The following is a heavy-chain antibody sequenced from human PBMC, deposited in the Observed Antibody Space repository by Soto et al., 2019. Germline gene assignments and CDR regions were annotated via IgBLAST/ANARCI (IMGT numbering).Heavy chain of an antibody. CDR2: ISSSSSYI. V-gene: IGHV3-21*01. CDR1: GFTFSGSA. D-gene: IGHD6-13*01. Sequence: GGSLRLSCAASGFTFSGSAMHWVRQASGKGLEWVSSISSSSSYIYYADSVKGRFTISRDNAKNSLYLQVNSLRAEDTAVYYCAREGIAAALDYWGQGTLVTVSS. J-gene: IGHJ4*02. CDR3: AREGIAAALDY.